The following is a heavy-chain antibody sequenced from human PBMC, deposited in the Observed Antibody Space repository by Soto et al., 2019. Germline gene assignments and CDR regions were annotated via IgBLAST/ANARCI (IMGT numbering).Heavy chain of an antibody. CDR3: ERVPSKGWLNLRDY. V-gene: IGHV4-31*03. D-gene: IGHD4-17*01. J-gene: IGHJ4*02. Sequence: SDTLSLTCTVSGDSLSSGGYYWSWIRQHPGKGLEWIGYIYYNGNTYYNPSLKSRVTISVDTSKNQFSLKLSSVTAADTAVYYCERVPSKGWLNLRDYWGQGALVTVSS. CDR2: IYYNGNT. CDR1: GDSLSSGGYY.